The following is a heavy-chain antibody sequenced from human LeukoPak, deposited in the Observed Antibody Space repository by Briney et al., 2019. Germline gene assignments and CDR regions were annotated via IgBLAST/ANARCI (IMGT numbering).Heavy chain of an antibody. J-gene: IGHJ3*02. CDR3: ARGRETQDAFDI. V-gene: IGHV4-61*02. CDR2: IYTSGST. CDR1: GVSISSGSYY. D-gene: IGHD1-26*01. Sequence: PSETLSLTCTVSGVSISSGSYYWSWIPQPAGKGLEWIGRIYTSGSTNYKPSLKSRVTISVDTSKSQFSLKLSSVTAADTAVYYCARGRETQDAFDIWGQGTMVTVSS.